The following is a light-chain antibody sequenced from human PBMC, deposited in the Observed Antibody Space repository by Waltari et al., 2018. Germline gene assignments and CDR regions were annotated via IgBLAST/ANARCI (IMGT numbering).Light chain of an antibody. Sequence: QSDLPQPASVSWSPGQSINIPCTGTKSYVGGGHRVYCYQQYSGKTPKLIIYEVYTRPSAVSNRFSASKSGNTTSLTISGLQAEDEADYFCCSYRSGSTYVFGTGTTVTVL. CDR3: CSYRSGSTYV. J-gene: IGLJ1*01. CDR2: EVY. CDR1: KSYVGGGHR. V-gene: IGLV2-23*02.